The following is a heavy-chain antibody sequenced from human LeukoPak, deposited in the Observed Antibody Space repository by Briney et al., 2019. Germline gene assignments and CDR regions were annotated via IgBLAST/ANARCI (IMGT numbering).Heavy chain of an antibody. D-gene: IGHD3-22*01. V-gene: IGHV4-34*01. CDR3: ARAFNLHYYDSSGYYDY. J-gene: IGHJ4*02. CDR1: GGSFSGYY. Sequence: SETLSLTCAVYGGSFSGYYWIWIRQPPGKGLEWIVEINHSGSTNYNPSLKSRVTISVGTSKNQFSLKLSSVPAAGTAVYYCARAFNLHYYDSSGYYDYWGQGTLVTVSS. CDR2: INHSGST.